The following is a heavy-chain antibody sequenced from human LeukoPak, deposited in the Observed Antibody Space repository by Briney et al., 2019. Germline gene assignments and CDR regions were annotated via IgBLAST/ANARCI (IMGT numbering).Heavy chain of an antibody. CDR3: AKDSHSGYEPGNSFDY. V-gene: IGHV3-30*18. D-gene: IGHD5-12*01. CDR2: ISYDGSNK. CDR1: GFTFSSYG. Sequence: PGGSLRLSCAASGFTFSSYGMHWVRQAPGKGLEWVAVISYDGSNKYYADSVKGRFTISRDNSKNTLYLQMNSLRAEDTAVYYCAKDSHSGYEPGNSFDYWGQGTLVTVSS. J-gene: IGHJ4*02.